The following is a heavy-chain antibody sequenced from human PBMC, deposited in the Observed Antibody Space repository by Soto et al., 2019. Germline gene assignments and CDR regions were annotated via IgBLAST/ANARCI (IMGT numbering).Heavy chain of an antibody. V-gene: IGHV3-30-3*01. J-gene: IGHJ4*02. D-gene: IGHD4-17*01. CDR2: ISYDGSNK. CDR1: GFTFSSYA. Sequence: GSLRLSCAASGFTFSSYAMHWVRQAPGKGLEWEAVISYDGSNKYYADSVKGRFTISRDNSKNTLYLQTNSLRAEDTAVYYCASSDDYRFYFDYWGQGTLVTVSS. CDR3: ASSDDYRFYFDY.